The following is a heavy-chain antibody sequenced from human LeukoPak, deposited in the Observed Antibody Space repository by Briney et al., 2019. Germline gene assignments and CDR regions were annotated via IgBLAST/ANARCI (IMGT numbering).Heavy chain of an antibody. Sequence: PSETLSLTCTVSGGSISSSSYYWGWIRQPPGKGLEWIGSIYYSGSTYYNPSLKSRVTIFVDTSKNQFSLKLSSVTAADTAVYYCARHGRWFGKYYFDYWGQGTLVTVSS. V-gene: IGHV4-39*01. CDR3: ARHGRWFGKYYFDY. D-gene: IGHD3-10*01. J-gene: IGHJ4*02. CDR2: IYYSGST. CDR1: GGSISSSSYY.